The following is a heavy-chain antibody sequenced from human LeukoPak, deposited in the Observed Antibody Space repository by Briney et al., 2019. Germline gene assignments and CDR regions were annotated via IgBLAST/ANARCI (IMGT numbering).Heavy chain of an antibody. V-gene: IGHV3-30*02. J-gene: IGHJ4*02. Sequence: GESLRLSCGASGFTFSSYGMLWGRQSPGKGLEWVAFIRYDGNIKSYADSMKGRFTISIDNSKKTLSLHLNSLRPDDTALYDCVKDNPLVYGGGGTRVIVSS. D-gene: IGHD1-14*01. CDR1: GFTFSSYG. CDR3: VKDNPLVY. CDR2: IRYDGNIK.